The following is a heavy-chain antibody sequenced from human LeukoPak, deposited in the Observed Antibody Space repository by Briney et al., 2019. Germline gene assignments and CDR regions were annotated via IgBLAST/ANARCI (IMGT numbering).Heavy chain of an antibody. V-gene: IGHV1-69*06. J-gene: IGHJ6*03. D-gene: IGHD5-24*01. CDR2: IIPIFGTA. CDR3: ARAALSRDGYNHYYYYYMDV. Sequence: ASVKVSCKASGGTFSSYAISWVRQAPGQGLEWMGGIIPIFGTANYAQKFQGRVTITADKSTSTAYMELSSLRSEDTAVYYCARAALSRDGYNHYYYYYMDVWGKGTTVTVSS. CDR1: GGTFSSYA.